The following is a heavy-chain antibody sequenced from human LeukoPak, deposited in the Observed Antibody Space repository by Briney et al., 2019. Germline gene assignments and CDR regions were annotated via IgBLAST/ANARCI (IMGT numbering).Heavy chain of an antibody. CDR3: ARHGSGSQVFDY. Sequence: GSLRLSCAASGFTFNSYGMNWVRQAPGKGLEWIGEIYHGGSTNYNPSLKSRVTISLDKSKNQFSLKLSSVTAADTAVYYCARHGSGSQVFDYWGQGTLVTASS. CDR1: GFTFNSYGM. D-gene: IGHD3-10*01. J-gene: IGHJ4*02. CDR2: IYHGGST. V-gene: IGHV4-4*02.